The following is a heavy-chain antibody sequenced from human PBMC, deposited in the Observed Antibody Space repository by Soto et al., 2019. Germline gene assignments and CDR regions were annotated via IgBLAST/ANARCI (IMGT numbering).Heavy chain of an antibody. D-gene: IGHD6-13*01. CDR1: GFTFSGSA. Sequence: GGSLRLSCAASGFTFSGSAMRWVRQASGKGLEWVGRIRSKANSYATAYAASVKGRFTISRDDSKNTAYLQMNSLKTEDTAVYYCTRHVTLRSRQLGLYGMDVWGQGTTVTVSS. CDR3: TRHVTLRSRQLGLYGMDV. V-gene: IGHV3-73*01. J-gene: IGHJ6*02. CDR2: IRSKANSYAT.